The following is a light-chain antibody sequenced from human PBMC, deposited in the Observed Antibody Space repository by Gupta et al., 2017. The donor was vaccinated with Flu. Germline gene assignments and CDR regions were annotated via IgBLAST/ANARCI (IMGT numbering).Light chain of an antibody. J-gene: IGKJ2*01. Sequence: DIQMTQSPSSLSASVGDRVTITCRASQSIRSYLNWYQQKPGKAPDLLFYAASSLQSGVPSRFSGSGSGTDFTLTISSLQTEDSATFYCQQSYSEPYTFGQGTKLEIK. CDR2: AAS. CDR1: QSIRSY. CDR3: QQSYSEPYT. V-gene: IGKV1-39*01.